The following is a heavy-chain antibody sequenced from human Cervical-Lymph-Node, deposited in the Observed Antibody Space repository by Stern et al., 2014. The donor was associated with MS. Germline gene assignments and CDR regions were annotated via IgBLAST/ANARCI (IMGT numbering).Heavy chain of an antibody. Sequence: EVQLVESGGGLVKPGGSLRLSCAASGFTFTSYTMHWVRQAPGKGLEWVSSISISSNYIYYADSVKGRFTVSRDNAKNSLYLQMNSLRAEDTAMYYCARESSSTDYGLDVWGQGTTVTVSS. CDR1: GFTFTSYT. J-gene: IGHJ6*02. CDR3: ARESSSTDYGLDV. CDR2: ISISSNYI. V-gene: IGHV3-21*01. D-gene: IGHD6-6*01.